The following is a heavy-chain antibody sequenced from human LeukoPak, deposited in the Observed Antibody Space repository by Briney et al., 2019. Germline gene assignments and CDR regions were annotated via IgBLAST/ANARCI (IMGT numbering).Heavy chain of an antibody. D-gene: IGHD5-12*01. J-gene: IGHJ6*03. Sequence: SETLSLTCAVSGGSLSSSNWWSWVRQPPGKGLEWIGSIYYSGSTYYNPSLKSRVTISVDTSKNQFSLKLSSVTAADTAVYYCARDSGYDRDYYYYMDVWGKGTTVTVSS. CDR1: GGSLSSSNW. CDR3: ARDSGYDRDYYYYMDV. CDR2: IYYSGST. V-gene: IGHV4-4*02.